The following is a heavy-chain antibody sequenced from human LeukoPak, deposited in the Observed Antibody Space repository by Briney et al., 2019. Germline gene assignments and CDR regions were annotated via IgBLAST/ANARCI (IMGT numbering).Heavy chain of an antibody. Sequence: GASVKVSCKASGYTFTSYDINWVRQATGQGLEWMGWMNPNSGNTGYAQKFQGRVTMTRNTSISTAYMELSSLRSEDTAVYYCARDTTVTDAFDIWGQGKMVTVSS. CDR3: ARDTTVTDAFDI. V-gene: IGHV1-8*01. CDR2: MNPNSGNT. CDR1: GYTFTSYD. D-gene: IGHD4-17*01. J-gene: IGHJ3*02.